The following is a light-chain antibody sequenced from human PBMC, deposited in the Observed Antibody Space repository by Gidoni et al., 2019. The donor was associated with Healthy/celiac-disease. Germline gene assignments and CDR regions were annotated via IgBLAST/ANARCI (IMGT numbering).Light chain of an antibody. CDR1: ALPKQY. J-gene: IGLJ1*01. CDR3: QSADSSGTYV. Sequence: SYELTQPPSVLVSPGQTDRITCSGDALPKQYAYWYQQKPGQAPVLVIYKDSERPSGIPERFSGSSSGTTVTLTISGVQAEDEADYYCQSADSSGTYVFGTGTKVTVL. CDR2: KDS. V-gene: IGLV3-25*03.